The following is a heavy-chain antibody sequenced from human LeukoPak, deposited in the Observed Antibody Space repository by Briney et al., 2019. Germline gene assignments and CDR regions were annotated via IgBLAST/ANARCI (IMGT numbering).Heavy chain of an antibody. D-gene: IGHD3-10*02. CDR1: GFTFSSYA. J-gene: IGHJ6*02. CDR2: ISGSGGST. CDR3: AKDKLFGEYTQYGMDV. Sequence: GGSLRLSCAASGFTFSSYAMSWVRQAPGKGLEWVSAISGSGGSTYYADSVKGRFTISRDNSKNTLYLQMNSLRAEDTAVYYCAKDKLFGEYTQYGMDVWGQGTTVTVSS. V-gene: IGHV3-23*01.